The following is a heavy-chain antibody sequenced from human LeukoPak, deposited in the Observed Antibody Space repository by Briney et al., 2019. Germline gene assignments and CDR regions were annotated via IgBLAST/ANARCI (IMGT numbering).Heavy chain of an antibody. CDR2: ISSSGSSI. Sequence: GGSLRLSCAGTGFTFSDYYMSWIRQAPGKGLECISYISSSGSSIYYADSVRGRFTISRDNAKNSLYLQMNSLRAEDTAVYYCARVSNKGGYYYDNSAYYAYWGQGTLVTVSS. V-gene: IGHV3-11*04. CDR1: GFTFSDYY. D-gene: IGHD3-22*01. J-gene: IGHJ4*02. CDR3: ARVSNKGGYYYDNSAYYAY.